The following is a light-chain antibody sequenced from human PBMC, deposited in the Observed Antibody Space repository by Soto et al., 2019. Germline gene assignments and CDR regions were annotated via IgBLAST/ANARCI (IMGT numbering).Light chain of an antibody. J-gene: IGLJ1*01. Sequence: QSVLTQPASVSGSLGQSITISCTGTGSDVGEYNYVSWYQQHPGKAPKLMIYEVRNRPSGVSNRFSGSKSGNTASLTIAGLQAEDEADYYFSSYTSTSTLYVFGTGTKLTVL. CDR1: GSDVGEYNY. CDR2: EVR. CDR3: SSYTSTSTLYV. V-gene: IGLV2-14*01.